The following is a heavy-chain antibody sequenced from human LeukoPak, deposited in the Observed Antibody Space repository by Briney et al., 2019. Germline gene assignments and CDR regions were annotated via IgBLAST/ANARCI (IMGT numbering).Heavy chain of an antibody. D-gene: IGHD3-10*01. J-gene: IGHJ3*02. V-gene: IGHV4-39*01. CDR3: ARHSVLLWFGAPGRAFDI. CDR2: IYSSGST. CDR1: GASISSGSNY. Sequence: PSETLSLTCSVSGASISSGSNYWGWIRQPPGKTLEWIGSIYSSGSTYYNPSLKSRVTISVDTSKNQFSLKLSSVTAADTAVYYCARHSVLLWFGAPGRAFDIWGQGTMVTVSS.